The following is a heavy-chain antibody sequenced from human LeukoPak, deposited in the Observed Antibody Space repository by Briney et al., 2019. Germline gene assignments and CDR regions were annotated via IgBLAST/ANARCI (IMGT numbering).Heavy chain of an antibody. Sequence: MGWINPNSGGTNYAQKFQGRVTMTRDTSISTAYMELSRLRSDDTAVYYCARVLRVLSWFDPWGQGTLVTVSS. CDR2: INPNSGGT. J-gene: IGHJ5*02. CDR3: ARVLRVLSWFDP. V-gene: IGHV1-2*02. D-gene: IGHD3-10*01.